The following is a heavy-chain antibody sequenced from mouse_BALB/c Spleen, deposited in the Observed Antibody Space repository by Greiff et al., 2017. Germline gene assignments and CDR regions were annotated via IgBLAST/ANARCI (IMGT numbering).Heavy chain of an antibody. Sequence: EVKLMESGGGLVKPGGSLKLSCAASGFAFSSYDMSWVRQTPEKRLEWVAYISSGGGSTYYPDTVKGRFTISRDNAKNTLYLQMSSLKSEDTAMYYCARHDGYYPWFAYWGQGTLVTVSA. CDR1: GFAFSSYD. D-gene: IGHD2-3*01. V-gene: IGHV5-12-1*01. J-gene: IGHJ3*01. CDR2: ISSGGGST. CDR3: ARHDGYYPWFAY.